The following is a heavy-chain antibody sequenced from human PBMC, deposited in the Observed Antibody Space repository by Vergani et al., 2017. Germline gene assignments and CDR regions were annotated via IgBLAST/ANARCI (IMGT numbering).Heavy chain of an antibody. CDR1: GGSFNGFY. Sequence: QVQLHQWGAGLLKPSETLSLTCDVSGGSFNGFYWTWIRQSPGKGLEWIGYIYSTGSTHHNPSLRRRINMSVDTSKNQFSLKLNSVTAADTAMYYCARMGGYDEGDAFRIGYFDSWGPGILVTVSS. V-gene: IGHV4-34*01. CDR3: ARMGGYDEGDAFRIGYFDS. CDR2: IYSTGST. J-gene: IGHJ4*02. D-gene: IGHD3-22*01.